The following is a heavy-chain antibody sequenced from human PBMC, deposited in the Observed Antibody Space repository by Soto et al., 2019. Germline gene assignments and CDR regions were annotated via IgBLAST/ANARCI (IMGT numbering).Heavy chain of an antibody. CDR2: INPKSGGT. Sequence: ASVKVSCKASGYSFTDYHIHWVRQAPGQGLEWLGRINPKSGGTSTAQKFQGWVTMTTYTSISTASMELTRLTSDDTAIYYCARGDSTDCSNGVCSFFYNHDMDVWGQGNTVTV. CDR3: ARGDSTDCSNGVCSFFYNHDMDV. V-gene: IGHV1-2*04. J-gene: IGHJ6*02. CDR1: GYSFTDYH. D-gene: IGHD2-8*01.